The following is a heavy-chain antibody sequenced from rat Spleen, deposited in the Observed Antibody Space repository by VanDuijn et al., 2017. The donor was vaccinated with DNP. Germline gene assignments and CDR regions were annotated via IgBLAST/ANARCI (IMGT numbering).Heavy chain of an antibody. V-gene: IGHV5-22*01. Sequence: EVQLVESGGGLVQPGRSLKLSCAASGFTFSSFAMAWVRQAPTKGLEWVASISYEGSSTYYGDSVKGRFTISRDNAKSTLYLQMNSLRSEDTATYYCARTEGIDYWGQGVMVTVSS. CDR1: GFTFSSFA. J-gene: IGHJ2*01. CDR3: ARTEGIDY. D-gene: IGHD1-11*01. CDR2: ISYEGSST.